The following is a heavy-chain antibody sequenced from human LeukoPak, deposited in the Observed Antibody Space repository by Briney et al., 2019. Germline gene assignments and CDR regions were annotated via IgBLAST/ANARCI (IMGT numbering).Heavy chain of an antibody. CDR3: ANLGNY. CDR1: GFTFSSYG. V-gene: IGHV3-30*18. J-gene: IGHJ4*02. CDR2: ISYDGSNK. D-gene: IGHD3-16*01. Sequence: PGRSLRLSCAASGFTFSSYGMHWVRQAPGKGLEWVAVISYDGSNKYYADSVKGRFTISRDNSKNTLYLQMNSLRAEDTAVYYCANLGNYWGQGTLVTVSS.